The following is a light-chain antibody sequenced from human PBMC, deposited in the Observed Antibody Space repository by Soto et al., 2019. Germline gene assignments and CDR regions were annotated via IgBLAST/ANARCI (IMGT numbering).Light chain of an antibody. CDR2: GAS. CDR1: QSVSSN. Sequence: EIVMTQSPATLSVSPGERVTLSCRASQSVSSNLAWYQQKPGQAPRLLIYGASTRATGIPARFSGSGSGTEFTLTISSLQSEDFAVYYCQQYNNWPLTFGQGIKVEIK. V-gene: IGKV3-15*01. J-gene: IGKJ1*01. CDR3: QQYNNWPLT.